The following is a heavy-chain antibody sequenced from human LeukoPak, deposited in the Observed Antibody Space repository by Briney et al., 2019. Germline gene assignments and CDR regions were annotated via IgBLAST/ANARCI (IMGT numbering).Heavy chain of an antibody. CDR2: INHSGST. CDR1: GGSFSGYY. CDR3: ASLEWLPYYFDY. D-gene: IGHD3-3*01. J-gene: IGHJ4*02. V-gene: IGHV4-34*01. Sequence: PSETLSLTCAVYGGSFSGYYWSWIRQPPGKGLEWIGEINHSGSTNYNPSLKSRVTISVDTSKNQFSLKLSSVTAADTAVYYCASLEWLPYYFDYWSQGTLVTVSS.